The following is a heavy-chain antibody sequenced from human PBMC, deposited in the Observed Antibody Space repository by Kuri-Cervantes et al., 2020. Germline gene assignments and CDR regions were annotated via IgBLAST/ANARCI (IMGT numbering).Heavy chain of an antibody. Sequence: SETLSLTCTVSGGSVSSGSYYWSWIRQPPGKGLEWIGYIYYSGSTNYNPSLKSRVTISVDTSKNQFSLKLSAVTAADTAVYYCATAVPFGYWGQGTPVTVSS. J-gene: IGHJ4*02. CDR2: IYYSGST. CDR3: ATAVPFGY. CDR1: GGSVSSGSYY. V-gene: IGHV4-61*01.